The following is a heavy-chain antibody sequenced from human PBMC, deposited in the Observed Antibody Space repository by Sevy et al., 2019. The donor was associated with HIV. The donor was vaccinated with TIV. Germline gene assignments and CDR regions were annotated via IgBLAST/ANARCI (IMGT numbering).Heavy chain of an antibody. CDR3: ARAGSGGSCYHCYPDY. V-gene: IGHV4-59*01. Sequence: SETLSLTCTVSGGSISSYYWSWIRQPPGKGLEWIAYIYYSGSTNYNPSLKSRVTISVDTSKNQFSLKLSSVTAADTAVYYCARAGSGGSCYHCYPDYWGQGTLVTVSS. J-gene: IGHJ4*02. CDR2: IYYSGST. D-gene: IGHD2-15*01. CDR1: GGSISSYY.